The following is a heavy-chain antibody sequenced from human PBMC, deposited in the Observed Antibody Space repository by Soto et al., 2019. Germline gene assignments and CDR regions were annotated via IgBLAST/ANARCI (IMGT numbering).Heavy chain of an antibody. CDR2: ISSSSSYI. Sequence: EVHLVESGGGLVKPGGSLRISCAASGFTFSSYSMNWVRQAPGQGLELVSSISSSSSYIYYADSVKGRFTISRDNATKSLYMHTNNLRAKDTAVYYCAAEHYFDWLLVPDAFDIWGQGTMVTVSS. CDR3: AAEHYFDWLLVPDAFDI. V-gene: IGHV3-21*01. D-gene: IGHD3-9*01. J-gene: IGHJ3*02. CDR1: GFTFSSYS.